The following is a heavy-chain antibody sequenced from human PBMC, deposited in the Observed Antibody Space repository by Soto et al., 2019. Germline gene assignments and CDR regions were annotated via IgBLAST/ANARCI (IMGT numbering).Heavy chain of an antibody. V-gene: IGHV3-21*01. D-gene: IGHD4-17*01. J-gene: IGHJ4*02. CDR3: ARDLTSDDCGDFHFDY. CDR2: ISSSSSYI. CDR1: GFTFSSYS. Sequence: GGSLRLSCAASGFTFSSYSMNWVRQAPGKGLEWVSSISSSSSYIYYADSVKGRFTISRDNAKNSLYLQMNSLRAEDTAVYYCARDLTSDDCGDFHFDYWGQGTLVTVSS.